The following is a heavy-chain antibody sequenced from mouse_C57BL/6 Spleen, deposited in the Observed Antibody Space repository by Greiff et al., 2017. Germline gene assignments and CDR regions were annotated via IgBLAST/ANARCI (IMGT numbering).Heavy chain of an antibody. D-gene: IGHD1-1*01. J-gene: IGHJ4*01. CDR2: INYDGSCT. Sequence: EVNVVESEGGLVQPGSSMKLSCTASGFTFSDYYMAWVRQVPEKGLEWVANINYDGSCTYYLDSLKSRFIISRDNAKNILYLQMSSLKSEDTATYYCAREEARVISYYYAMDYWGQGTSVTVSS. V-gene: IGHV5-16*01. CDR3: AREEARVISYYYAMDY. CDR1: GFTFSDYY.